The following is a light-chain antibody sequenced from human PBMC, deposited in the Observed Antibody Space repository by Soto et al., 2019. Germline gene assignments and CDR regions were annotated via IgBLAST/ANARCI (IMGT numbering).Light chain of an antibody. CDR3: QQLNSYPLT. J-gene: IGKJ4*02. V-gene: IGKV1-9*01. CDR1: QGIRSN. CDR2: AAS. Sequence: DIQLTQSPSFLSTSIGDRVTITCRASQGIRSNLAWYQQKPGKAPKLLIYAASTLQSGVPTRFSGSGSGTEFTLTISSLQTEDFASYYCQQLNSYPLTFGGGTKVEI.